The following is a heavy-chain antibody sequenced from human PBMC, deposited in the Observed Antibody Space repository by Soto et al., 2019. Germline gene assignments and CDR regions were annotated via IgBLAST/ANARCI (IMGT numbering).Heavy chain of an antibody. CDR1: GITFINYW. V-gene: IGHV3-7*05. D-gene: IGHD5-18*01. CDR2: IKEDGSEK. Sequence: DVQLVESGGGLVQPGGSLRLSCAASGITFINYWMTWVRQVPGKGLEWVANIKEDGSEKDFVDSVKGRFTISRDNARNSLYLQMNSLRAEDTDVYYCACDCGGYSYGYYFDYWGQGALVSASS. J-gene: IGHJ4*02. CDR3: ACDCGGYSYGYYFDY.